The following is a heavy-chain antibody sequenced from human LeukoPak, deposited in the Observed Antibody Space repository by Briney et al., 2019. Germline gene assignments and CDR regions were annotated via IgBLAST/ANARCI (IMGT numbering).Heavy chain of an antibody. V-gene: IGHV4-31*03. CDR3: ARGRRYDSSGYSTRGTFDI. J-gene: IGHJ3*02. CDR2: IYYSGST. CDR1: GGSISSGGYY. Sequence: PSQTLSLTCTVSGGSISSGGYYWSWIRQHPGKGLEWIGYIYYSGSTYYNPSLKSRVTISVATSKNQFSLKLSSVTAADTAVYYCARGRRYDSSGYSTRGTFDIWGKGTMVTVSS. D-gene: IGHD3-22*01.